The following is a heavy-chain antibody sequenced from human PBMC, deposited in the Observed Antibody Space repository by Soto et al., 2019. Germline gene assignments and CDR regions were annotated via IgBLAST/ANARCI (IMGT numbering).Heavy chain of an antibody. CDR1: GGTFSSYA. CDR2: IIPIFGTA. V-gene: IGHV1-69*01. CDR3: ARVGGDIVVVPAARSYYYYGMDV. Sequence: QVQLVQSGAEVKKPGSSVKVSCKASGGTFSSYAISWVRQAPGQGLEWMGGIIPIFGTANYAQKFQGRVTITADESTSTAYMELSSLRSEDTAVYYCARVGGDIVVVPAARSYYYYGMDVWGQGTTVTASS. D-gene: IGHD2-2*01. J-gene: IGHJ6*02.